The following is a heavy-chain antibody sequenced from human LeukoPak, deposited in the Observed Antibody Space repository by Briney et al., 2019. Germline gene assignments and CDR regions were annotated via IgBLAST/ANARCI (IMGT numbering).Heavy chain of an antibody. CDR2: ISGSGGST. CDR1: GFTFSSYA. Sequence: GGSLRLSCAASGFTFSSYAMSWVRQAPGKGLEWVSAISGSGGSTYYADSVKGRFTISRDLSTNTLYLQMNSLTTEDTAMYFCARRPVAAEYFQHWGQGTLVTVSS. D-gene: IGHD6-25*01. V-gene: IGHV3-23*01. J-gene: IGHJ1*01. CDR3: ARRPVAAEYFQH.